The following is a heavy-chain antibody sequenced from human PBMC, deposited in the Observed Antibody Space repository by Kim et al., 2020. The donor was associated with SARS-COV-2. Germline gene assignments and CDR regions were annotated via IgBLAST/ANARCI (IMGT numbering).Heavy chain of an antibody. V-gene: IGHV1-24*01. D-gene: IGHD3-10*01. CDR3: AIPKGSGSYYPYYYGMDV. CDR1: GYTLTELS. Sequence: ASVKVSCKVSGYTLTELSMHWVRQAPGKGLEWMGGFDPEDGETIYAQKFQGRVTMTEDTSTDTAYMELSSLRSEDTAVYYCAIPKGSGSYYPYYYGMDVWGQGTTVTVSS. J-gene: IGHJ6*02. CDR2: FDPEDGET.